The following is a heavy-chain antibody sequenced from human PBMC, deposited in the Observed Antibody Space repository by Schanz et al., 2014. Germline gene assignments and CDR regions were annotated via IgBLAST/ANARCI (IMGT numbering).Heavy chain of an antibody. CDR3: ARDTTWRLDL. CDR2: VFPNGIT. CDR1: GGSISSATYY. Sequence: QVQLQESGPGLVKPSQTLSLTCTVSGGSISSATYYWSWIRQPAGKALEWVGRVFPNGITNYNPSLKSRVPISLDTSKTQFSLTLPSLTAADTAVYYCARDTTWRLDLWGRGTLVTVSS. J-gene: IGHJ2*01. V-gene: IGHV4-61*02. D-gene: IGHD1-1*01.